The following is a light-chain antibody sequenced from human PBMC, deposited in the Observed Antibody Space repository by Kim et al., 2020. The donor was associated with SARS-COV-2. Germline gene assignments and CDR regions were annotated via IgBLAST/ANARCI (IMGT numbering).Light chain of an antibody. CDR2: RNN. CDR1: SSNNGSNY. V-gene: IGLV1-47*01. CDR3: AAWDDSLSGFYV. Sequence: QRVTISCSGSSSNNGSNYVYWYQQLPGTAPKLLIYRNNQRPSGVPDRFSGSKSGTSASLAISGLRSEDEADYYCAAWDDSLSGFYVFGTGTKVTVL. J-gene: IGLJ1*01.